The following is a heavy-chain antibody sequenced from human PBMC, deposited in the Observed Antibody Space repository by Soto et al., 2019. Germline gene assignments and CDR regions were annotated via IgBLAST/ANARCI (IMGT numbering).Heavy chain of an antibody. CDR2: IWYDGSNK. Sequence: QVQLVESGGGVVQPGRSLRLSCAASGFTFSSYGMHWVRQAPGKGLEWVAVIWYDGSNKYYADSVKGRFTISRDNSKNTLYLQMNSLRAEDTAVYYCARERGATTYYYYGMDVWGQGTTVTVSS. V-gene: IGHV3-33*01. D-gene: IGHD1-26*01. CDR3: ARERGATTYYYYGMDV. J-gene: IGHJ6*02. CDR1: GFTFSSYG.